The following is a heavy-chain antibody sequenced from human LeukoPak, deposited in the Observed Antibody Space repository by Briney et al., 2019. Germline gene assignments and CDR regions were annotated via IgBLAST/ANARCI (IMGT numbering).Heavy chain of an antibody. J-gene: IGHJ4*02. V-gene: IGHV1-46*01. D-gene: IGHD6-6*01. CDR1: GHTFTSYS. CDR3: ARQSEYSSSPGTSDY. Sequence: ASVKVSCKASGHTFTSYSMHWVRQAPGQGLEWMGIINPSGGSTYYAQKFQGRVTMTRDTSTSTVYMELSSLRSEDTAVYYCARQSEYSSSPGTSDYWGQGTLVTVSS. CDR2: INPSGGST.